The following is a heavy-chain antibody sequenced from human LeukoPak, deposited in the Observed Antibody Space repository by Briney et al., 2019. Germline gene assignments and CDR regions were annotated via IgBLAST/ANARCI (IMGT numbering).Heavy chain of an antibody. Sequence: GGSLRLPCATSGFIFTGNWIHWVRQAPGQGPVWVSRIYGDGYTNYADSVKGRFTISGDSGTNTVYLQMSSLRAEDTAVYYCATSVITRFDNWGQGTLVTVSS. CDR1: GFIFTGNW. D-gene: IGHD3-16*01. V-gene: IGHV3-74*01. J-gene: IGHJ4*02. CDR3: ATSVITRFDN. CDR2: IYGDGYT.